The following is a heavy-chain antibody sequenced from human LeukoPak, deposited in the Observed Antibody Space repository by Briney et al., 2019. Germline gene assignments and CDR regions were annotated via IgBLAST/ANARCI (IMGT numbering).Heavy chain of an antibody. CDR3: AGDAYDSSGYSFDY. CDR2: IYYSGST. V-gene: IGHV4-39*07. CDR1: GGSISSSSYY. J-gene: IGHJ4*02. D-gene: IGHD3-22*01. Sequence: SETLSLTCTVSGGSISSSSYYWGWIRQPPGKGLEWIGSIYYSGSTYYNPSLKSRVTISVDTSKNQFSLKLSSVTAADTAVYYCAGDAYDSSGYSFDYWGQGTLVTVSS.